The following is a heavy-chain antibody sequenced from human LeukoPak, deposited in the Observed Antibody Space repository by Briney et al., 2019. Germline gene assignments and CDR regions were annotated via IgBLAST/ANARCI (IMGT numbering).Heavy chain of an antibody. J-gene: IGHJ6*02. V-gene: IGHV1-69*05. Sequence: SVKVSCKASGGTFSSYAISWVRQAPGQGLEWMGGIIPIFGTANYAQKLQGRVTMTTDTSTSTAYMELRSLRSDDTAVYYCARGYYYYYGMDVWGQGTTVTVSS. CDR2: IIPIFGTA. CDR3: ARGYYYYYGMDV. CDR1: GGTFSSYA.